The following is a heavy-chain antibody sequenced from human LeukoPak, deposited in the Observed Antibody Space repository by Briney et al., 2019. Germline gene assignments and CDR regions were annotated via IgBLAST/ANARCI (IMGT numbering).Heavy chain of an antibody. CDR3: ASQYCSSTSCYDY. CDR2: IYHSGST. CDR1: GGSFSGYY. J-gene: IGHJ4*03. Sequence: SETLSLTCAVYGGSFSGYYWSWIRQPPGKGLEWIGYIYHSGSTYYNPSLKSRVTISVDRSKNQFSLKLSSVTAADTAVYYCASQYCSSTSCYDYWGQGTLVTVSS. D-gene: IGHD2-2*01. V-gene: IGHV4-30-2*01.